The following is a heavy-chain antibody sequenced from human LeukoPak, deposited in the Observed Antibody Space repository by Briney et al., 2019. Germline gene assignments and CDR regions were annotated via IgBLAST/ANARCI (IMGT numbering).Heavy chain of an antibody. CDR1: GFTFSSYW. J-gene: IGHJ4*02. Sequence: PGGSLRLSCAASGFTFSSYWMSWVRQAPGKGLQWVANIKQDGSEKYYVDSVKGRFTISRDNAKNSLYLQMNSLRAEDTAVYYCARGQASDWYRYFDYWGQGTLVTVSS. CDR2: IKQDGSEK. D-gene: IGHD3-9*01. CDR3: ARGQASDWYRYFDY. V-gene: IGHV3-7*01.